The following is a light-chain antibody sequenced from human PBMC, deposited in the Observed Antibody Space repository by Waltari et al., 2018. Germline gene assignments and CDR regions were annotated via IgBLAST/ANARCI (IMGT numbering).Light chain of an antibody. CDR1: QIISTW. J-gene: IGKJ4*01. Sequence: DIQMTQSPSTLSASVGDRVTITCRASQIISTWLAWYQQKPGKAPKLLIYKASGLESGVPSRFSGSGSGTEFTLTISSLQPDDFATYYCQQYNDYLLTFGGGTKVEIK. CDR3: QQYNDYLLT. V-gene: IGKV1-5*03. CDR2: KAS.